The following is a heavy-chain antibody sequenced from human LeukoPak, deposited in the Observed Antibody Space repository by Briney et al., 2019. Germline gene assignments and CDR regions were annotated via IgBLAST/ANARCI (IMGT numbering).Heavy chain of an antibody. D-gene: IGHD2-15*01. CDR2: ISSSSSYI. CDR3: ARDLGVARVRNSPDDY. Sequence: GSLILSCAASGGGFISGCMKCGRQAPGKGLEWVSSISSSSSYIYYADSVKGRFTISRDNAKNSLYLQMNSLCAEDTAVYYCARDLGVARVRNSPDDYWGQGTLVTVSS. J-gene: IGHJ4*02. V-gene: IGHV3-21*01. CDR1: GGGFISGC.